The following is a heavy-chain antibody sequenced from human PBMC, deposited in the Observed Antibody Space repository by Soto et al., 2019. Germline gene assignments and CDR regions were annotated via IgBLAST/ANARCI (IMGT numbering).Heavy chain of an antibody. Sequence: PGGSLRLSCAASGSTFNTYGMHWVRQAPGKGLEWVAVISYDGSEKYYVDSVKGRFTISKDNSKNTLYLQMNSLRPEDTAVYYCAKSPNFYCSSPNCYKYYFDHWGQGTRVTVSS. J-gene: IGHJ4*02. D-gene: IGHD2-2*02. V-gene: IGHV3-30*18. CDR1: GSTFNTYG. CDR2: ISYDGSEK. CDR3: AKSPNFYCSSPNCYKYYFDH.